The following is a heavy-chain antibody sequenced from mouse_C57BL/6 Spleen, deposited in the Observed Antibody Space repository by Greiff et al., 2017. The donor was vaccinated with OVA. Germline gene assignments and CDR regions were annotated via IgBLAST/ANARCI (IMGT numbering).Heavy chain of an antibody. Sequence: QVQLQQPGAELVKPGASVKLSCKASGYTFTSYWMQWVKQRPGQGLEWIGEIDPSDSYTNYNQKFKGKATVTVDTSSSTAYMQLSSLTSEDSAVYYCALYYGSSWFAYWGQGTLVTVSA. J-gene: IGHJ3*01. V-gene: IGHV1-50*01. CDR2: IDPSDSYT. CDR3: ALYYGSSWFAY. CDR1: GYTFTSYW. D-gene: IGHD1-1*01.